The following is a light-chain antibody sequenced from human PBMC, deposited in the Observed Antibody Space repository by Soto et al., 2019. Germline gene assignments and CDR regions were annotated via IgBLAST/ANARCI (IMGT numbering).Light chain of an antibody. V-gene: IGKV1-33*01. CDR1: QDISNY. Sequence: DIQMTQSPSSLSASVGDRVTITCQASQDISNYLNWYQQKPGTAPKLLIYDASNLETGVPSRFSGSGSGTDVTFTSSSLQPEDIATYYCQQYDNLLFTFGPGTKVDIK. CDR3: QQYDNLLFT. J-gene: IGKJ3*01. CDR2: DAS.